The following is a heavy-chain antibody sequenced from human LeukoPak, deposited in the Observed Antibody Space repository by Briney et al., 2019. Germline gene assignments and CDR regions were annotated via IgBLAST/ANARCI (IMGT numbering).Heavy chain of an antibody. CDR1: GFTLSSYG. CDR2: IWYDGSNK. V-gene: IGHV3-33*01. J-gene: IGHJ4*02. D-gene: IGHD1-26*01. CDR3: ARGWGPGIGLFDY. Sequence: QPGRSLRLSCAASGFTLSSYGMHWVRQAPGKGLEWVAVIWYDGSNKYYADSVKGRFTISRDNSKNTLYLQVNSLRAEDTAVYYCARGWGPGIGLFDYWGQGTLVTVSS.